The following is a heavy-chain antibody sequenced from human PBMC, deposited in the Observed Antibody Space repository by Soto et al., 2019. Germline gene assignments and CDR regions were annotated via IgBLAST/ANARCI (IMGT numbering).Heavy chain of an antibody. Sequence: ASVKVSCKASGYTFTSYYMHWVRQAPGQGLEWMGIINPSGGSTSYAQKFQGRVTMTRDTSTSTVYMELSSLRSEDTAVYYCARYSSSSCSPAYCFDFWGQGTLVTVSS. J-gene: IGHJ4*02. CDR3: ARYSSSSCSPAYCFDF. V-gene: IGHV1-46*01. CDR2: INPSGGST. CDR1: GYTFTSYY. D-gene: IGHD2-2*01.